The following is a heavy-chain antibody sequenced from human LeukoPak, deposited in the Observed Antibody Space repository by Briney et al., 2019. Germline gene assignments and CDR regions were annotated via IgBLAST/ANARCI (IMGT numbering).Heavy chain of an antibody. CDR2: ISYDGSNK. CDR1: GFTFSSYA. J-gene: IGHJ6*02. V-gene: IGHV3-30-3*01. D-gene: IGHD3-10*01. Sequence: GGSLRLSCSASGFTFSSYAMHWVRQAPGKGLEWAAVISYDGSNKYYADSVKGRFTISRDNSKNTLYLQMNSLRAEDTAVYYCAREGNYGSGPEGMDVWGQGTTVTVSS. CDR3: AREGNYGSGPEGMDV.